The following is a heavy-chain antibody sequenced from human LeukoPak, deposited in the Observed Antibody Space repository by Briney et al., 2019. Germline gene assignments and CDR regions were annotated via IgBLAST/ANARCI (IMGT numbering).Heavy chain of an antibody. Sequence: GGSLRLSCTASGFKFDDYGMTWVRQAPGKGLEWVSDINWNGDSRGYAHSVRGRFTIYRDNSKNSLYLQMNSLRAEDTAVYYCARGPDYDILTGYSDWGQGTLVTVSS. CDR2: INWNGDSR. V-gene: IGHV3-20*04. D-gene: IGHD3-9*01. CDR1: GFKFDDYG. CDR3: ARGPDYDILTGYSD. J-gene: IGHJ4*02.